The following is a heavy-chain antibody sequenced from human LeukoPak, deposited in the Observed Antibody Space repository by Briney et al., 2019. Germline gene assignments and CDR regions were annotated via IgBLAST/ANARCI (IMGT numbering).Heavy chain of an antibody. CDR3: ARLYSSGWADY. D-gene: IGHD6-19*01. Sequence: GGSLRLSCAASGFTVSSSYMSWVRQAPGKGLEWVALIWYDGSKKYYADSVKGRFTISRDNSKNTLYVQMDSLRAEDTAVYFCARLYSSGWADYWGQGTLVTVSS. J-gene: IGHJ4*02. CDR1: GFTVSSSY. V-gene: IGHV3-33*08. CDR2: IWYDGSKK.